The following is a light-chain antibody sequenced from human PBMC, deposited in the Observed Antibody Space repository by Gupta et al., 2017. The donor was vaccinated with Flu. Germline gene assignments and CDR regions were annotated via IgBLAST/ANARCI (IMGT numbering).Light chain of an antibody. CDR3: QQTYNTPMYT. V-gene: IGKV1-39*01. J-gene: IGKJ2*01. CDR2: AAS. CDR1: QNIGRY. Sequence: ASVGDRVSITCRASQNIGRYLIWYQHKPGGAPKLLIYAASSLQKGVPSRFSGSGSGTDFTLTISSLQAEDFGTYYCQQTYNTPMYTFGQG.